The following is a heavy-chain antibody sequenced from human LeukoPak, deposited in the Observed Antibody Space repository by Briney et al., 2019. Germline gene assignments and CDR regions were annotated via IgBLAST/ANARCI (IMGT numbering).Heavy chain of an antibody. J-gene: IGHJ6*03. Sequence: QPGGSLRLSCAASGFTFSSFEMYWVRQAPGKGLEWVSYINSGGENMQYADSVKGRFTISRDNVKNSLYLQMDSLRAEDTAVYYCALPTLLTVMPVYYMDLWGKGTTVIVSS. CDR2: INSGGENM. V-gene: IGHV3-48*03. CDR3: ALPTLLTVMPVYYMDL. D-gene: IGHD2-2*01. CDR1: GFTFSSFE.